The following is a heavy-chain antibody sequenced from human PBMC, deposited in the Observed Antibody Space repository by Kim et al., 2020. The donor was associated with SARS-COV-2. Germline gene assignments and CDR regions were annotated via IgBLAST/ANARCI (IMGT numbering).Heavy chain of an antibody. CDR3: ARHHRAAGGAFDI. Sequence: YGPAFQGHVTISADKSISTAYLQWSSLKASDTAMYYCARHHRAAGGAFDIWGQGTMVTVSS. V-gene: IGHV5-10-1*01. J-gene: IGHJ3*02. D-gene: IGHD2-15*01.